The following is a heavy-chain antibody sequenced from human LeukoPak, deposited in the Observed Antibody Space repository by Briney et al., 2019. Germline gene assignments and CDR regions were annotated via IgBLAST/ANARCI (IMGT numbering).Heavy chain of an antibody. D-gene: IGHD5-18*01. J-gene: IGHJ3*02. Sequence: ASVKVSCKASGGTFSSYAISWVRQAPGQGLEWMGRILPIFGTANYAQKFQGRVTITTDESTSTAYMELSSLRSEDTAVYYCAREGYSYGFSGDAFDIWGQGTMVTVSS. CDR3: AREGYSYGFSGDAFDI. CDR2: ILPIFGTA. V-gene: IGHV1-69*05. CDR1: GGTFSSYA.